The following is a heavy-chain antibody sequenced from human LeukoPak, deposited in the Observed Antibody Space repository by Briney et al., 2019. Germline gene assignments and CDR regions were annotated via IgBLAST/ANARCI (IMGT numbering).Heavy chain of an antibody. D-gene: IGHD5-18*01. CDR1: GGSMTNYY. J-gene: IGHJ6*03. Sequence: PSETLSLTCTVSGGSMTNYYWTWIRQPPGEGLEWLAYIHYYGSTNYNPSLESRLTLTVDTSKNQFSLKLSSVTAADTAVYYCAREGAGSYGFRYIDVWGKGTTVTVS. CDR3: AREGAGSYGFRYIDV. CDR2: IHYYGST. V-gene: IGHV4-59*01.